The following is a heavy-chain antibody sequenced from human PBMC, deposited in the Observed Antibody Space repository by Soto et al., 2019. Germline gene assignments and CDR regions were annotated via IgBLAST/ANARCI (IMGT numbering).Heavy chain of an antibody. CDR2: INHSGST. Sequence: SETLSLTCAVYGGSFSGYYWSWIRQPPGKGLEWIGEINHSGSTNYNPSLKSRVTMSVDTSKNQFSLKLSSVTAADTAVYYCARDGDYEGYGMDVWGQGTTVTVSS. J-gene: IGHJ6*02. CDR1: GGSFSGYY. V-gene: IGHV4-34*01. CDR3: ARDGDYEGYGMDV. D-gene: IGHD4-17*01.